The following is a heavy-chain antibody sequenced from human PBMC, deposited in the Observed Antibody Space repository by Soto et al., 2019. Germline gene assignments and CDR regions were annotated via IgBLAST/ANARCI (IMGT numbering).Heavy chain of an antibody. J-gene: IGHJ6*03. Sequence: EVQLVQSGAEVKKPGESLKISCKGSGYSFTSYWIGWVRQMPGKGLEWMGIIYPGDSDTRYSPSFQGQVTISADKSISTAYLQWSSLKASDTAMYYCARQLTDGPRTQSHYSSGWYSPTAGYYYYMDVWGKGTTVTVSS. CDR1: GYSFTSYW. CDR3: ARQLTDGPRTQSHYSSGWYSPTAGYYYYMDV. V-gene: IGHV5-51*01. CDR2: IYPGDSDT. D-gene: IGHD6-19*01.